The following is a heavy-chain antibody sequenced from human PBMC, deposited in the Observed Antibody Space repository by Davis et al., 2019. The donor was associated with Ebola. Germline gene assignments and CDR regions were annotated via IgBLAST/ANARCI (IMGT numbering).Heavy chain of an antibody. D-gene: IGHD3-22*01. V-gene: IGHV3-74*01. CDR2: INSDGSST. J-gene: IGHJ4*02. CDR1: GFTFSSYW. Sequence: GESLKISCAASGFTFSSYWMHWVRQAPGKGLVWFSRINSDGSSTSYADSVKGRFTISRDNAKNTLYLQMNSLRAEDTAVYYCARGALDYYDSSGYYPEDYWGQGTLVTVSS. CDR3: ARGALDYYDSSGYYPEDY.